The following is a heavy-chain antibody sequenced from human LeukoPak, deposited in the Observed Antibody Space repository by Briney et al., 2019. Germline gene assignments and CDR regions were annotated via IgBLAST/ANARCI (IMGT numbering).Heavy chain of an antibody. CDR1: GFTFSSYA. V-gene: IGHV3-23*01. CDR3: AREIGGYFDY. J-gene: IGHJ4*02. CDR2: ISGSGGST. D-gene: IGHD2-15*01. Sequence: GGSLRLSCAASGFTFSSYAMSWVRQAPGKGLEWVSAISGSGGSTYYADSVKGRFTISRDNAKNSLYLQMNSLRAEDTAVYYCAREIGGYFDYWGQGTLVTVSS.